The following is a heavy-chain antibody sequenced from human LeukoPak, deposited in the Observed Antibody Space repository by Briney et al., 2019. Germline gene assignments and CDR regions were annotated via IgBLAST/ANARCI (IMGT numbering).Heavy chain of an antibody. CDR2: INPNSSGT. D-gene: IGHD4-17*01. CDR3: ARDLSTVTTGWFDP. J-gene: IGHJ5*02. CDR1: GYTFTGYY. V-gene: IGHV1-2*02. Sequence: ASVKVSCKASGYTFTGYYMHWVRQAPGQGLEWMGWINPNSSGTNYAQKFQGRVTMTRDTSISTAYMELSRLRADDTAVYYCARDLSTVTTGWFDPWGQGTLVTVSS.